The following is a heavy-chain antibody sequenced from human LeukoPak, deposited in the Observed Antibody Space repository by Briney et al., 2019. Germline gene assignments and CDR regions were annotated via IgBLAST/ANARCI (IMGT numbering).Heavy chain of an antibody. CDR3: ARDHGDDAFDI. CDR2: INSNRGGT. Sequence: ASVKVSCKASGYTFTNYYIHWVRQAPGQGLEWMGWINSNRGGTNYAQKFQGRVAMTRDTSISTAYMELRSVRSDDTAVYYCARDHGDDAFDIWGPGTMVTVSS. V-gene: IGHV1-2*02. D-gene: IGHD3-3*01. J-gene: IGHJ3*02. CDR1: GYTFTNYY.